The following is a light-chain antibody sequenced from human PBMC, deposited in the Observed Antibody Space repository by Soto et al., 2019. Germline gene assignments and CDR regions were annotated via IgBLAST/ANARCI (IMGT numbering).Light chain of an antibody. J-gene: IGKJ5*01. Sequence: DIQMTQSPSSLSASVGDRVTITCQASQDINNYVNWYQQKPGKAPKLLIYKASSLESGVPSRFSGSGSGTEFTLTISSLQPDDFATYYCQQYNSYPYTFGQGTRLEI. CDR2: KAS. V-gene: IGKV1-5*03. CDR3: QQYNSYPYT. CDR1: QDINNY.